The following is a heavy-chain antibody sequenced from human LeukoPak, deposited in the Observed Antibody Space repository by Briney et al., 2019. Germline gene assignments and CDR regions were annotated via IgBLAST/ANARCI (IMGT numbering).Heavy chain of an antibody. J-gene: IGHJ3*02. V-gene: IGHV3-7*01. Sequence: QAGGSLRLSCAASGFTFSNYWMSWVRQAPGKGLEWVASIKQDGSEKYYVDSVKGRFTISRDNAKNSLYLQINSLRAEDTAVYYCAKEAPGRGSYAFDMWGQGTMVTVSS. CDR1: GFTFSNYW. CDR3: AKEAPGRGSYAFDM. CDR2: IKQDGSEK. D-gene: IGHD1-26*01.